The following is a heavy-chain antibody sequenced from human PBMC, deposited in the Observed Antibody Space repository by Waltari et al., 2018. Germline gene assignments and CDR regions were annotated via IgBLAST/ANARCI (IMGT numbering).Heavy chain of an antibody. Sequence: QLQLQESGPGLVKPSATLSLSCTVPGGSLSSSGFYWGWTRQSPGKGLVWIGSVYYGGASYYNPSLESRVTMSIDTSKRHFSLRLTSVTVADTAVYYCVRPERGSYYYFDSWGQGTLVIVSS. CDR2: VYYGGAS. V-gene: IGHV4-39*02. J-gene: IGHJ4*02. CDR3: VRPERGSYYYFDS. D-gene: IGHD3-16*01. CDR1: GGSLSSSGFY.